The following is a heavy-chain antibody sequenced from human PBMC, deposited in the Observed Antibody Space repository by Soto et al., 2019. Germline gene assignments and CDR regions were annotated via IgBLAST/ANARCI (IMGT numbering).Heavy chain of an antibody. J-gene: IGHJ4*02. CDR2: IYYSGST. CDR3: ARHPRHQLLFDY. Sequence: QLQLQESGPGLVKPSETLSLTCTVSGGSISSSSYYWGWIRQPPGKGLEWIGSIYYSGSTYYNPSLKSRVTISVDTSKNQCSLKLSSVTAADTAVYYCARHPRHQLLFDYWGQGTLVTVSS. D-gene: IGHD2-2*01. V-gene: IGHV4-39*01. CDR1: GGSISSSSYY.